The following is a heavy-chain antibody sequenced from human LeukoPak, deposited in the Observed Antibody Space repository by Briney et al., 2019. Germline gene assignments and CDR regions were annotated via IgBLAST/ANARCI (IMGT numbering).Heavy chain of an antibody. J-gene: IGHJ4*02. D-gene: IGHD2-21*02. CDR1: GFTFSSYA. Sequence: GGSLRLSCAASGFTFSSYAMSWVRQAPGKGLEWVSAISGSGGSTYYADSVKGRFTISRDNSKNTLYPQMNSLRAEDTAVYYCAKGGIVVVTALYYFDYWGQGTLVTVSS. CDR3: AKGGIVVVTALYYFDY. V-gene: IGHV3-23*01. CDR2: ISGSGGST.